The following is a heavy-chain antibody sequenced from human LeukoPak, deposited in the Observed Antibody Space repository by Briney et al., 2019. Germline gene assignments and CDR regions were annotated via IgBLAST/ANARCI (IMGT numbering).Heavy chain of an antibody. V-gene: IGHV3-23*01. CDR1: GFTFSTYA. Sequence: GGSLRLSCAASGFTFSTYAMSWVRQAPGKGLEWVSAISGSSGSTYHADSVKGRFTISRDNSKNTLYLQMNSLRGEDTAVYYCAKDVSGSYSPIDYWGQGTLVTVSS. CDR3: AKDVSGSYSPIDY. CDR2: ISGSSGST. D-gene: IGHD1-26*01. J-gene: IGHJ4*02.